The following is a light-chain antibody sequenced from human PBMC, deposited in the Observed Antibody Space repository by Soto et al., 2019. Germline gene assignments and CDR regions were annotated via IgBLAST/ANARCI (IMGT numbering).Light chain of an antibody. J-gene: IGKJ5*01. CDR2: GAS. CDR1: QSVSSSY. CDR3: QQYGSSP. Sequence: EIVLTQSPGTLSLSPGERATLSCRASQSVSSSYLAWYQQKPGQAPRLLIYGASSRATGIPGRFSGSGSGKDFTLTISRLEPEDFAVYYCQQYGSSPFGQGTRLEIK. V-gene: IGKV3-20*01.